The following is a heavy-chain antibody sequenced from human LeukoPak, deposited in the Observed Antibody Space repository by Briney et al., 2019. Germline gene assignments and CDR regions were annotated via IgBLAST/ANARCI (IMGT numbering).Heavy chain of an antibody. V-gene: IGHV3-9*01. CDR2: ISWNSGSI. J-gene: IGHJ4*02. CDR1: GFTFDDYA. D-gene: IGHD2-2*01. CDR3: ARAPYSSSWTHFDS. Sequence: GGSLRLSCAASGFTFDDYAMHWVRQAPGKGLEWVSGISWNSGSIGYADSVKGRFTISRDNAKNSLYLQMNSLRAEDTAVYYCARAPYSSSWTHFDSWGQGTLVTVSS.